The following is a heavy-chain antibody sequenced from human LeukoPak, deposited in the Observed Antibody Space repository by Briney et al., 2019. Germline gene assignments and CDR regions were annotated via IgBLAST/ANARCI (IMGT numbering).Heavy chain of an antibody. V-gene: IGHV3-30*14. J-gene: IGHJ4*02. CDR2: ISYDGSNK. CDR3: ARSYHDILTGYVFDY. CDR1: GFTFSSYA. Sequence: GSLRLSCAASGFTFSSYAMHWVRQAPGKGLEWVAVISYDGSNKYYADSVKGRFTISRDNSKNTLYLQMNSPRAEDTAVYYCARSYHDILTGYVFDYWGQGTLVTVSS. D-gene: IGHD3-9*01.